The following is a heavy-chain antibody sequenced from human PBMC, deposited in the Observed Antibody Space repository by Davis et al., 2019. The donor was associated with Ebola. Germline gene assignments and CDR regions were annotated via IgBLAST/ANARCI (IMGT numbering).Heavy chain of an antibody. CDR1: GFTFRSYA. D-gene: IGHD3-3*01. CDR2: LSSNGGST. CDR3: ARTIHRGFLEWFNYYGMDV. J-gene: IGHJ6*02. V-gene: IGHV3-64*01. Sequence: GESLKTPCAAPGFTFRSYAMHWVRQAPGKGLEYVSALSSNGGSTYYANSVKGRFTISRDNAKNSLYLQMNSLRAEDTAVYYCARTIHRGFLEWFNYYGMDVWGQGTTVTVSS.